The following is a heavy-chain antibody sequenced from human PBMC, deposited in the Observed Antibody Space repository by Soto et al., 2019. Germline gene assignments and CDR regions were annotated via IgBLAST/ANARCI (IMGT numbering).Heavy chain of an antibody. D-gene: IGHD6-6*01. J-gene: IGHJ6*02. CDR3: ARGDTHRIAAHNYYYYGMDV. V-gene: IGHV3-74*01. CDR2: INSDGSST. CDR1: GFTFSSYW. Sequence: PGGSLRLSCAASGFTFSSYWMHWARQASGKGLVWVSRINSDGSSTSYADSVKGRFTISRDNAKNTLYLQMNSLRAEDTAVYYCARGDTHRIAAHNYYYYGMDVWGQGTTVTVSS.